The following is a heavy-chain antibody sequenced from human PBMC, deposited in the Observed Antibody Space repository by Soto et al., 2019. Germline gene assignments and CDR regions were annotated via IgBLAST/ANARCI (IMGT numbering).Heavy chain of an antibody. V-gene: IGHV1-8*01. CDR2: MNPNSGNT. Sequence: AASVKVSCKASGYTFTSYDINWVRQATGQGLEWMGWMNPNSGNTGYAQKFQGRVTMTRNTSISTAYMELSSLRSEDTAVYYCARGEPRLLRNPFDYWGQGTLVTVSS. CDR1: GYTFTSYD. CDR3: ARGEPRLLRNPFDY. J-gene: IGHJ4*02. D-gene: IGHD3-22*01.